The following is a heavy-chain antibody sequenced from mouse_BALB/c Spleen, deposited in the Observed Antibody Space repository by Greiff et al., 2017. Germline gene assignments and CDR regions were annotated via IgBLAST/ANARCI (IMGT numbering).Heavy chain of an antibody. CDR2: ISSGGSYT. D-gene: IGHD2-4*01. CDR1: GFTFSSYG. J-gene: IGHJ2*01. CDR3: ARQPYYDYDVDY. Sequence: EVHLVESGGDLVKPGGSLKLSCAASGFTFSSYGMSWVRQTPDKRLEWVATISSGGSYTYYPDSVKGRFTISRDNAKNTLYLQMSSLKSEDTAMYYCARQPYYDYDVDYWGQGTTLTVAS. V-gene: IGHV5-6*01.